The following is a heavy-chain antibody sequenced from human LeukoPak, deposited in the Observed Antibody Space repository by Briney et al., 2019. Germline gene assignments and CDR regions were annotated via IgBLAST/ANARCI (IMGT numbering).Heavy chain of an antibody. J-gene: IGHJ4*02. CDR2: IYYSGTT. Sequence: PSETLSLTSTVSGGSISSYYWSWIRQPPGKGLEWIGYIYYSGTTNYNPSLKSRVTISVDTSKNQFSLKLSSVTAADTAVYYCARGVYIAAAQYGYRGQGTLVSVSS. V-gene: IGHV4-59*01. CDR1: GGSISSYY. D-gene: IGHD6-13*01. CDR3: ARGVYIAAAQYGY.